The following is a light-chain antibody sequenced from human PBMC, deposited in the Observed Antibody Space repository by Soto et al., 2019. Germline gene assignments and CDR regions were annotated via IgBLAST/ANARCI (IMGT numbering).Light chain of an antibody. CDR2: GNT. V-gene: IGLV1-40*01. CDR1: RSNIGAGHD. Sequence: QSVLTQPPSVSGAPGQRVTISCTGSRSNIGAGHDVHWYQHLPGTAPKLLIYGNTNRPSGVPDRFSGSVSGTSASLAISGLQAEDEADYYCQSSDNSLNGVVCGGGTKLTVL. CDR3: QSSDNSLNGVV. J-gene: IGLJ2*01.